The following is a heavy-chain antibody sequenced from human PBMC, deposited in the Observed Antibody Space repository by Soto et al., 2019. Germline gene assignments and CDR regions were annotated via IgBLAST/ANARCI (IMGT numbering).Heavy chain of an antibody. CDR2: IYYSGST. V-gene: IGHV4-39*01. Sequence: SETLSLTCTVSGGSISSSSYYWGWIRQPPGKGLEWIGSIYYSGSTYYNPSLKSRVTISVDTSKNQFSLKLSSVTAADTAVYYCAQIAVAHRGGYYYYGIDVWGQGTTVT. CDR1: GGSISSSSYY. J-gene: IGHJ6*02. CDR3: AQIAVAHRGGYYYYGIDV. D-gene: IGHD6-19*01.